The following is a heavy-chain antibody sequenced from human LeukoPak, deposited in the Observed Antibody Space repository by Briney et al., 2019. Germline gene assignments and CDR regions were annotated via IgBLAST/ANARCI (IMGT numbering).Heavy chain of an antibody. CDR1: GFTFSDYY. Sequence: GESLRLSCAASGFTFSDYYMNWLRQAPGKGLEWVSSISRGGNSIYYAESVKGRLTVSRDNAKNSLYLQMNNLRAEDTAVYYCARDSYLDYRGQGALVTVSS. J-gene: IGHJ4*02. CDR3: ARDSYLDY. V-gene: IGHV3-11*01. CDR2: ISRGGNSI.